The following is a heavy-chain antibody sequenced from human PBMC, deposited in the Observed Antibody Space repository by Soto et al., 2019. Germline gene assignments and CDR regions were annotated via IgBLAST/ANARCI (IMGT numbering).Heavy chain of an antibody. CDR2: ISWKSGSM. Sequence: EVQLVESGGDLVQPGRYLRLACTASGFKFDDYAMHWVRQAPGKGLEWVSGISWKSGSMNYADSVKGRFTISRDNAKNSLYLQMNSLRSEDTALYYCAKDIYDILTGYSRGDGLDLWGHGTMVTVSS. J-gene: IGHJ3*01. V-gene: IGHV3-9*01. D-gene: IGHD3-9*01. CDR1: GFKFDDYA. CDR3: AKDIYDILTGYSRGDGLDL.